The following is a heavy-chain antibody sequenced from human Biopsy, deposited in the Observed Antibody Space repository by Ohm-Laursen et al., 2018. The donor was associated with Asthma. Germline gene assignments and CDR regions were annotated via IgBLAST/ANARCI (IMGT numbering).Heavy chain of an antibody. CDR2: IMTVFGTT. CDR3: ARCQVGYSSGWSLLLKKIYYSGMDV. Sequence: ASVKVSCKAPGGTFSNFAISWARQAPGQGLEWLGGIMTVFGTTNSAQKFQGRVAITADESTSTAYMEVTSLRSEDTAIYYSARCQVGYSSGWSLLLKKIYYSGMDVWGQGTAVTVSS. J-gene: IGHJ6*02. V-gene: IGHV1-69*13. D-gene: IGHD6-19*01. CDR1: GGTFSNFA.